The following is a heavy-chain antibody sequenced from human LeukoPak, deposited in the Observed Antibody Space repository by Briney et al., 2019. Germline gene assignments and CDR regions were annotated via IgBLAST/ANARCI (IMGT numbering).Heavy chain of an antibody. CDR3: ARDPSGWPDQAANWFDP. Sequence: GGSLRLSCAASGFTFSNYAMNWVRQAPGKGLEWVSSISSSSSYIYNADSVKGRFTISRDNAKNSLYLQMNSLRAEDTAVYYCARDPSGWPDQAANWFDPWGQGTLVTVSS. CDR1: GFTFSNYA. J-gene: IGHJ5*02. D-gene: IGHD6-19*01. CDR2: ISSSSSYI. V-gene: IGHV3-21*01.